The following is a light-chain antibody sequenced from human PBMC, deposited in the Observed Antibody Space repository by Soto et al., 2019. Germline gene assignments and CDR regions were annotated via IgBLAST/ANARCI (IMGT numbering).Light chain of an antibody. J-gene: IGKJ1*01. Sequence: DIQLTQSPSFLSASVGDRVTITCRASQGISSYLNWYQQKPGKAPKLLIYAASSLQSGVPSRFSGSGSGTDFTLTISSLQPEDFATYYCQQSYSTPWTLGQGTKVDIK. CDR1: QGISSY. CDR2: AAS. V-gene: IGKV1-39*01. CDR3: QQSYSTPWT.